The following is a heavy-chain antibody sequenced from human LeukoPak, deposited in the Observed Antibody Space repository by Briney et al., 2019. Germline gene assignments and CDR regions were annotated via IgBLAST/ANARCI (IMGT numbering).Heavy chain of an antibody. CDR3: ASAPITMFNWFDP. D-gene: IGHD3-10*02. CDR1: GYTFTSYY. CDR2: INPSGGST. V-gene: IGHV1-46*01. J-gene: IGHJ5*02. Sequence: ASVKVSCKASGYTFTSYYMHWVRQAPGQGLEWMGIINPSGGSTSYAQKFQGRVTMTRDMSTSTVYMELSSLGSEDTAVYYCASAPITMFNWFDPWGQGTLVTVSS.